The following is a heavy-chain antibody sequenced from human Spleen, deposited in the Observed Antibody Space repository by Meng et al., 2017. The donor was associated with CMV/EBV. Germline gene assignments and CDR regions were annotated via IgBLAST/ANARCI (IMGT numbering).Heavy chain of an antibody. J-gene: IGHJ4*02. CDR1: GASIPHGGYY. CDR3: AKTDSREGGFDS. V-gene: IGHV4-31*03. D-gene: IGHD1-1*01. CDR2: IYFSGVT. Sequence: CTVSGASIPHGGYYWSWIRQHPERGLEWIGFIYFSGVTYYNPSLKSRITISVDASKRQFFLKLNSVAAADTAVYYCAKTDSREGGFDSWGQGTLVTVSS.